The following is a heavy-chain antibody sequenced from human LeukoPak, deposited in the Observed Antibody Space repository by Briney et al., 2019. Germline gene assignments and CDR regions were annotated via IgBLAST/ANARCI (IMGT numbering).Heavy chain of an antibody. D-gene: IGHD6-13*01. CDR1: GFSVKNNY. J-gene: IGHJ6*04. Sequence: GGSLRLSCAASGFSVKNNYMTWVRQAPGKGLEWVSVIYTGGDTYYADSVKGRFTISRDNSKNTLYLQMNSLRAEDTAVYYCAKGLTPRSTTNSWYYYYSLDVWGKGTTVTVSS. V-gene: IGHV3-53*01. CDR3: AKGLTPRSTTNSWYYYYSLDV. CDR2: IYTGGDT.